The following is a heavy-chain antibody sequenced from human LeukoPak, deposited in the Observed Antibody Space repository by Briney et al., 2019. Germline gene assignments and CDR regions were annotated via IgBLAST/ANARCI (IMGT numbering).Heavy chain of an antibody. CDR2: ISSSSSTI. V-gene: IGHV3-48*01. J-gene: IGHJ4*02. CDR3: VCDFWSGSGRDY. CDR1: GFTFSSYS. D-gene: IGHD3-3*01. Sequence: GGSLRLSCAASGFTFSSYSMNWVRQAPGKGLEWVSYISSSSSTIYYADSVKGRFTISRYNAKNSLYLQMNSLRAEDTAVYYCVCDFWSGSGRDYWGQGTLVTVSS.